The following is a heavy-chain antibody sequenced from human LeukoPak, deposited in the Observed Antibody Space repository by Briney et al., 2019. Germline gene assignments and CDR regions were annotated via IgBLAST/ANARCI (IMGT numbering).Heavy chain of an antibody. D-gene: IGHD5-12*01. CDR1: GFTFDDYA. CDR2: ISGDGGST. Sequence: GGSLRLSCAASGFTFDDYAMHWVRQAPGKGLEWVSLISGDGGSTYYADSVKGRFTISRDNSKNSLYLQMNSLRTEDTALYYCAKDIIGGYWGYDWVFDYWGQGTLVTVSS. V-gene: IGHV3-43*02. CDR3: AKDIIGGYWGYDWVFDY. J-gene: IGHJ4*02.